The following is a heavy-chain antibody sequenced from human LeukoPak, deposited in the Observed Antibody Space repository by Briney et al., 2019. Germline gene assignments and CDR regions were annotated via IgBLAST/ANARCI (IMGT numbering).Heavy chain of an antibody. D-gene: IGHD3-22*01. J-gene: IGHJ6*02. Sequence: GASVKVSCKASGYTFTGYYMHWVRQAPGQGLEWMGWINPNSGGTNYAQKFQGRVTMTRDTSISTAYVELSSLRSEDTAVYYCARDSWKWLLQNYYYYYGMDVWGQGTTVTVSS. CDR2: INPNSGGT. V-gene: IGHV1-2*02. CDR3: ARDSWKWLLQNYYYYYGMDV. CDR1: GYTFTGYY.